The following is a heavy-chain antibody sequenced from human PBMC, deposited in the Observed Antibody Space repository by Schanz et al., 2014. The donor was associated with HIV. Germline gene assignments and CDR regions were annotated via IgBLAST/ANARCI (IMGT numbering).Heavy chain of an antibody. CDR3: ARDTEFYDVWSGPSWFDP. J-gene: IGHJ5*02. CDR1: GYSFTAYY. CDR2: INPNSGGT. V-gene: IGHV1-2*02. D-gene: IGHD3-3*01. Sequence: QIQLVQSGAEVKKPGASVKVSCKASGYSFTAYYMHWVRQAPGQGLEWMGWINPNSGGTNYAQKFQGRVTMTRDTSISTTYMELTRLRSDDTAVYYCARDTEFYDVWSGPSWFDPWGQGTLVTVSS.